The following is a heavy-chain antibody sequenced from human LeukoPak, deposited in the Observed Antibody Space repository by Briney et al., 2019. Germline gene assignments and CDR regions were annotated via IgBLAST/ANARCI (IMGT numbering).Heavy chain of an antibody. CDR2: VFHSGIT. J-gene: IGHJ6*03. CDR1: GYSISSGYY. V-gene: IGHV4-38-2*02. D-gene: IGHD2-21*01. Sequence: SETLSLTCSVSGYSISSGYYWGWIRQPPGKGLEWIGSVFHSGITYYKPSLKSRVTILVDTSKNQFSLKLTSVTAADTAVYYCARGIQVNYFYYYYMDVWGKGPRSPSP. CDR3: ARGIQVNYFYYYYMDV.